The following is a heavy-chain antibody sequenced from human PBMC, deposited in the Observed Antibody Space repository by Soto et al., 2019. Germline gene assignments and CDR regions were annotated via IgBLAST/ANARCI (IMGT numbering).Heavy chain of an antibody. D-gene: IGHD1-26*01. CDR3: AREGGSYCFCY. CDR1: GFTFSSYA. CDR2: ISRNGGST. V-gene: IGHV3-64*01. Sequence: EVQLVESGGGLVQPGGSLRISCAASGFTFSSYALHWVRQAPGKGLEYVSTISRNGGSTYNANSVKGRFTISRDNSKNTLYLKMGSLRTDDMAVYYCAREGGSYCFCYWGPGPRVTVSS. J-gene: IGHJ4*02.